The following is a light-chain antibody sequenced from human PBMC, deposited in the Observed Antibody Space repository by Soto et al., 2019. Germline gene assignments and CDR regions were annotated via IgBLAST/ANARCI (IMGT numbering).Light chain of an antibody. V-gene: IGKV3-15*01. Sequence: EVVLTQSPGTLSVSPGEGATPACRASQSVSTNLAWYQQKPGQAPRLLIYGASNGAAGIPARFSGSGSGTEFTLTISSLQSEDFAVYYCQQYNNWPPTFGGAPMV. CDR2: GAS. CDR1: QSVSTN. CDR3: QQYNNWPPT. J-gene: IGKJ4*01.